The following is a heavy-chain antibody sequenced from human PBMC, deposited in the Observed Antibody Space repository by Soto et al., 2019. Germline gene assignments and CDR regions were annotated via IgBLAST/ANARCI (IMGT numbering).Heavy chain of an antibody. D-gene: IGHD2-15*01. J-gene: IGHJ4*02. V-gene: IGHV3-11*01. CDR3: ARGLVVAATRGPLDY. CDR1: GFRFGDYY. Sequence: PGGSLRLSYAASGFRFGDYYMSWIRQAPGKGLEWVSYISSSAYTIYYAASVEGRFTISRDNAKNSLFLQMNSLRADDTAVYYCARGLVVAATRGPLDYWGPGILVTVSS. CDR2: ISSSAYTI.